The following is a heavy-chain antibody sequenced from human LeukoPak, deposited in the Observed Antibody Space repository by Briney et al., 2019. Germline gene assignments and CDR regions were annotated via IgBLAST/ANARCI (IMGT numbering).Heavy chain of an antibody. CDR2: ISWDGGST. D-gene: IGHD5-18*01. Sequence: GGSLRLSCAASGFTFDDYAMHWVRQAPGKGLEWVSLISWDGGSTYYADSMKGRFTISRDNSKNSLYLQMNSLRAEDAALYYCAKDIGSYGCEGTYFDYWGQGTLVTVSS. CDR1: GFTFDDYA. J-gene: IGHJ4*02. V-gene: IGHV3-43D*03. CDR3: AKDIGSYGCEGTYFDY.